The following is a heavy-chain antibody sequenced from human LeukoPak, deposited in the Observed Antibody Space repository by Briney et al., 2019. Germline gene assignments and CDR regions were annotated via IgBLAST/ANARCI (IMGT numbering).Heavy chain of an antibody. CDR3: ARGLNYYDSSGRPHWYFDL. CDR1: GGSISSGSYY. V-gene: IGHV4-61*09. Sequence: SETLSPTCTVSGGSISSGSYYWSWIRQPAGKGLEWVGHIGSTNYNPSLKSRATISVDTSKNQFSLKLSSVTAADTAVYYCARGLNYYDSSGRPHWYFDLWGRGTLVTVSS. CDR2: IGST. J-gene: IGHJ2*01. D-gene: IGHD3-22*01.